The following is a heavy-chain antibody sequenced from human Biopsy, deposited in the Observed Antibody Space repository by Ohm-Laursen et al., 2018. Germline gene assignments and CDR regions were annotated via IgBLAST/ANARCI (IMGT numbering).Heavy chain of an antibody. CDR1: GFSVNDNY. J-gene: IGHJ4*02. CDR2: IYGDGRT. V-gene: IGHV3-53*01. CDR3: ARGGVVSVHSYGRMGLFYFDS. Sequence: SLRLSCTASGFSVNDNYMSWVRQAPGKGLEWVSFIYGDGRTFYAGSVKDRFTLSRDTSNNLMFLQMDSLRADDTAVYYCARGGVVSVHSYGRMGLFYFDSWGQAILVTVAS. D-gene: IGHD5-18*01.